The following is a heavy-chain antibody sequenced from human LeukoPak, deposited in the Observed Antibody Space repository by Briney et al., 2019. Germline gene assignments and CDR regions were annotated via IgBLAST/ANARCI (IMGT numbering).Heavy chain of an antibody. CDR1: GFTFSSYS. Sequence: PGGSLRLPCAASGFTFSSYSMNWVRQAPGKGLEWVSSISSSSSYIYYADSVKGRFTISRDNAKNSLYLQMNSLRAEDTAVYYWAKDLSFGWGSPDAFDIWGQGTMVTVSS. J-gene: IGHJ3*02. D-gene: IGHD3-10*01. V-gene: IGHV3-21*04. CDR3: AKDLSFGWGSPDAFDI. CDR2: ISSSSSYI.